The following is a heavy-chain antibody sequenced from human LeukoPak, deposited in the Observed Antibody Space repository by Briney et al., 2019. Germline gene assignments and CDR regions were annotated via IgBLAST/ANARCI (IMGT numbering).Heavy chain of an antibody. CDR1: GFTFSGSA. CDR3: TYRQQLGGYGMDV. J-gene: IGHJ6*02. D-gene: IGHD6-13*01. CDR2: IRSKANSYAT. Sequence: GGSLKLSCAASGFTFSGSAMHWVRQAPGKGLEWVGRIRSKANSYATAYAASVKGRFTISRDDSKNTAYLQMNSLKTEDTAVYYCTYRQQLGGYGMDVWGQGTTVTVSS. V-gene: IGHV3-73*01.